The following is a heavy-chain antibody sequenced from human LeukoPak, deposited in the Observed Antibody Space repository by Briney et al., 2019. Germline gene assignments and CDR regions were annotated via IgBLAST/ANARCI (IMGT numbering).Heavy chain of an antibody. CDR2: TYYRSKWYN. V-gene: IGHV6-1*01. Sequence: SQTLSLTCAISGDSVSSISTAWNWIRQSPSRGLEWLGRTYYRSKWYNDYAVSVKSRITINPDTSKNQFSLHLISVTPEDTAVYYCVGYYDCWSGLHYFDYWGQGTPVTVSS. CDR1: GDSVSSISTA. J-gene: IGHJ4*02. CDR3: VGYYDCWSGLHYFDY. D-gene: IGHD3-3*01.